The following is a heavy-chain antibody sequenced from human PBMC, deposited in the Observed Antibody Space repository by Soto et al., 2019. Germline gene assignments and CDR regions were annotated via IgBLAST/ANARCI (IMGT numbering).Heavy chain of an antibody. V-gene: IGHV3-21*01. J-gene: IGHJ4*02. CDR3: ARLASYSSSPFDY. D-gene: IGHD6-6*01. CDR1: GFTFSSYS. Sequence: PGGSLRLSCAASGFTFSSYSMNWVRQAPGKGLEWVSSISSSISYIYYADSVKGRFTISRDNAKNSLYLQMNSLRAEDTAVYYCARLASYSSSPFDYWGKRSLVTVS. CDR2: ISSSISYI.